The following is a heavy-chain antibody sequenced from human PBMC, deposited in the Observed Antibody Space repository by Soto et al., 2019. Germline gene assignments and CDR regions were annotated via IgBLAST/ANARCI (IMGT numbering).Heavy chain of an antibody. CDR2: INGYNGNT. CDR3: ARDPVAGTYFDY. CDR1: GYTFTTYG. V-gene: IGHV1-18*01. D-gene: IGHD6-19*01. J-gene: IGHJ4*02. Sequence: QVQLVQSGAEVKKPGASVKVSCKASGYTFTTYGISWVRQAPGQGLEWMGWINGYNGNTNYAQKLQGRVTMTTDTSTSTAYMDLRSLRSDATAVYYFARDPVAGTYFDYWGQGTLVTVSS.